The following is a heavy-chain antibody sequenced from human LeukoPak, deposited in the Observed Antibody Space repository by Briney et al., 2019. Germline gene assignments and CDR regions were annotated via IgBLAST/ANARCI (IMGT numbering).Heavy chain of an antibody. V-gene: IGHV4-59*01. J-gene: IGHJ6*03. CDR3: ARGRVSSSTWYSTYYYYFYMDV. Sequence: PSETLSLTCTVSGGSLSSYYWSWIRQPPGKGLEWMGYIYYNWSTNYNPSLKSRVTISVDPTKNLFSLRLRAVTAAATGVYFCARGRVSSSTWYSTYYYYFYMDVWGKGTTVTVSS. CDR2: IYYNWST. CDR1: GGSLSSYY. D-gene: IGHD1-1*01.